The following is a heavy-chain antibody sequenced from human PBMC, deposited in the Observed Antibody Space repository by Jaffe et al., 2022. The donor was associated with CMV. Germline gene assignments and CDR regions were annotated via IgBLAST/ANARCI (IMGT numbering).Heavy chain of an antibody. CDR1: GFTFSSYG. CDR3: ARPSLRYFDWLARGYYYYMDV. J-gene: IGHJ6*03. V-gene: IGHV3-33*08. D-gene: IGHD3-9*01. CDR2: IWYDGSNK. Sequence: QVQLVESGGGVVQPGRSLRLSCAASGFTFSSYGMHWVRQAPGKGLEWVAVIWYDGSNKYYADSVKGRFTISRDNSKNTLYLQMNSLRAEDTAVYYCARPSLRYFDWLARGYYYYMDVWGKGTTVTVSS.